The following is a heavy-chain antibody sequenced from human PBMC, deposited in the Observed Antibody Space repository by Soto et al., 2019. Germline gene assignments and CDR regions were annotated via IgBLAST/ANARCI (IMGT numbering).Heavy chain of an antibody. CDR2: IYYIGST. D-gene: IGHD2-2*01. Sequence: LSLTCTVSGGSISSYYWSWIRQPPGKGLEWIGYIYYIGSTNYNPSLKSRVTISVDTSKNLCSLKLSSVTAADTAVYYCARGLRRQLLNWFDPWGQGTLVTVSS. J-gene: IGHJ5*02. CDR1: GGSISSYY. CDR3: ARGLRRQLLNWFDP. V-gene: IGHV4-59*01.